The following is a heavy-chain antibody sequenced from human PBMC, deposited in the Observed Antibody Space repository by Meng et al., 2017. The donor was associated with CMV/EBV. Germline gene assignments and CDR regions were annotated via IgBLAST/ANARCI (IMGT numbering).Heavy chain of an antibody. Sequence: GESLKISCAASGFSFSSYGMSWVRQAPGKGLEWVSSISSSSSYIYYADSVKGRFTISRDNAKNSLYLQMNSLRAEDTAVYYCAREGYCSSTSCYPSDAFDIWGQGTMVTVSS. J-gene: IGHJ3*02. CDR2: ISSSSSYI. D-gene: IGHD2-2*01. CDR3: AREGYCSSTSCYPSDAFDI. V-gene: IGHV3-21*01. CDR1: GFSFSSYG.